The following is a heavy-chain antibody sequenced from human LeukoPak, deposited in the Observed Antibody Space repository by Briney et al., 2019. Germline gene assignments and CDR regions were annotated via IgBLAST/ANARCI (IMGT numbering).Heavy chain of an antibody. CDR2: ISYDGSNK. D-gene: IGHD3-10*01. CDR3: AKEGLQLVRGVIKNYFDY. Sequence: GGSLRLSCAASGFTFSSYGMHWVRQAPGKGLEWVAVISYDGSNKYYADSVKGRFTISRDNSKHTLYLQMNSLRAEDTAVYYCAKEGLQLVRGVIKNYFDYWGQGTLVTVSS. V-gene: IGHV3-30*18. J-gene: IGHJ4*02. CDR1: GFTFSSYG.